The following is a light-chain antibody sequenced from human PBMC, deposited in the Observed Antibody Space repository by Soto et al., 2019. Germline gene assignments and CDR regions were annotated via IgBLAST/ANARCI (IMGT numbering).Light chain of an antibody. Sequence: QAVVTQPASVSGSPGQSITISCTGTSSDVGGYNYVSWYQQHPGKAPKLMIYHVSNRPSGVSNRFSGSKSGNTASLTISGLQAEDEADYYCSSYTSSSTLGFGGGTKLTVL. V-gene: IGLV2-14*01. J-gene: IGLJ2*01. CDR3: SSYTSSSTLG. CDR2: HVS. CDR1: SSDVGGYNY.